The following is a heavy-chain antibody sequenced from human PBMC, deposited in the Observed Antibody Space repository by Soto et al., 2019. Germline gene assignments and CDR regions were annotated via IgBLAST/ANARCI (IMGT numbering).Heavy chain of an antibody. CDR2: LSGGGANT. D-gene: IGHD4-17*01. V-gene: IGHV3-23*01. J-gene: IGHJ4*02. CDR3: ARWSGYADA. CDR1: ESSFSTYS. Sequence: GSLRLSCVPSESSFSTYSMAWVRQAAGKGPQWVSGLSGGGANTFYIDSVRGRFTISVDNSKNTVYLQMDSLRADDTAVYYCARWSGYADAWGQGTRVTVSS.